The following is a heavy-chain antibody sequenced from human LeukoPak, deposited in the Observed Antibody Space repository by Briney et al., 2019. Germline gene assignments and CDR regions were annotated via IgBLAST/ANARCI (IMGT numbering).Heavy chain of an antibody. Sequence: PGGSLRLSCAASGFTFSAYYMSWIRQAPGRGLEWVSYISSSDSTIYYADSVKGRFTISRDNAKNSLYLQMNSLRAEDTAVYYCARVITPRHWYFDLWGRGTLVTVSS. D-gene: IGHD5-24*01. CDR3: ARVITPRHWYFDL. CDR2: ISSSDSTI. V-gene: IGHV3-11*04. CDR1: GFTFSAYY. J-gene: IGHJ2*01.